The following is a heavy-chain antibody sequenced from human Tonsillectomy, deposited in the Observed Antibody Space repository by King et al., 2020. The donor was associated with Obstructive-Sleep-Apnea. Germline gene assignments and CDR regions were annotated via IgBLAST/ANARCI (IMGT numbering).Heavy chain of an antibody. Sequence: QVQLVESGGGVVQPGRSLRLSCAASGFTFSSYGMHWVRQAPGKGLEWVAVISYDGSNKYYADSVKGRFTISRDNSKNTLYLQMNSLRAEDTAVSYCAKDALWGEYYFDYWGQGTLVTVSS. J-gene: IGHJ4*02. V-gene: IGHV3-30*18. CDR3: AKDALWGEYYFDY. CDR1: GFTFSSYG. D-gene: IGHD3-16*01. CDR2: ISYDGSNK.